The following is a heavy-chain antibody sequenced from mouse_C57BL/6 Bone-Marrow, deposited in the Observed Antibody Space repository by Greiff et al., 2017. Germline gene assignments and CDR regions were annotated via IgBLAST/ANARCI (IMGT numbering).Heavy chain of an antibody. D-gene: IGHD2-12*01. CDR1: GYSITSGYY. V-gene: IGHV3-6*01. CDR2: ISYDGSN. J-gene: IGHJ3*01. Sequence: EVQLQQSGPGLVKPSRSLSLTCSVTGYSITSGYYWNWIRQFPGNKLEWMGYISYDGSNNYNPSLKNRISITRDTSKNQFFLKLNSVTTEDTATYYCARASYRFAYWGQGTLVTVSA. CDR3: ARASYRFAY.